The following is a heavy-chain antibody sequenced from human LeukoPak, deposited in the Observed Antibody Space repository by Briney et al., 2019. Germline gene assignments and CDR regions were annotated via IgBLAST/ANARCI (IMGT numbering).Heavy chain of an antibody. CDR2: IYYSGST. CDR3: ARDGDSSGYYHFDY. J-gene: IGHJ4*02. CDR1: GGSISSGAYY. Sequence: KPSQTLSLTCTVSGGSISSGAYYWNWIRQHPGKGLEWIGYIYYSGSTYYNPSLKSRLTISVDTSKNQFSLILSSVTAADTAVYYCARDGDSSGYYHFDYWGQGTLVTVSS. V-gene: IGHV4-31*03. D-gene: IGHD3-22*01.